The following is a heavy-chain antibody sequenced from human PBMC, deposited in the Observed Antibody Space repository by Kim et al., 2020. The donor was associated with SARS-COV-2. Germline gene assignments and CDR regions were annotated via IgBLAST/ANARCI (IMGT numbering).Heavy chain of an antibody. Sequence: GGSLRLSCAASGFTFSSDAMSWVRQAPGKGLEWVSAISGSGGSTYYADSVKGRFTISRDNSKNTLYLQMNSLRAEDTAVYYCAKEHYPAYDILTGYFPYYYYGMDVWGQGTTVTVSS. CDR3: AKEHYPAYDILTGYFPYYYYGMDV. J-gene: IGHJ6*02. CDR2: ISGSGGST. CDR1: GFTFSSDA. V-gene: IGHV3-23*01. D-gene: IGHD3-9*01.